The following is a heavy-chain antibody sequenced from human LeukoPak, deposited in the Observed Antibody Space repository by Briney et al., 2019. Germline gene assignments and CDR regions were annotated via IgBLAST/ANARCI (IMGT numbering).Heavy chain of an antibody. V-gene: IGHV3-7*02. CDR1: GFTFSSSW. CDR3: ASAERWLQHFDY. CDR2: VKQDGSEK. D-gene: IGHD5-24*01. Sequence: GSLRLSCAASGFTFSSSWMSWVRQPPGKGLEWVANVKQDGSEKYYVDSVKGRFTISRDNAKNSLYLQMNSLRAEDTAVYYCASAERWLQHFDYWGQGTLVTVSS. J-gene: IGHJ4*02.